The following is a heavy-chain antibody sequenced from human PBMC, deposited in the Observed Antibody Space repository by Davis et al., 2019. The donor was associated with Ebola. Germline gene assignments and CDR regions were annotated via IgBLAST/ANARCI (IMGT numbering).Heavy chain of an antibody. CDR3: ARGRPSTVTKGFYFDY. CDR1: GFTFSDYY. V-gene: IGHV3-11*04. Sequence: GSLRLSCAASGFTFSDYYMSWIRQAPGKGLEWVSYISSSGSTIYYADSVKGRFTISRDNAKNSLYLQMNSLRDEDTAVYYCARGRPSTVTKGFYFDYWGQGTLVTVPS. CDR2: ISSSGSTI. J-gene: IGHJ4*02. D-gene: IGHD4-17*01.